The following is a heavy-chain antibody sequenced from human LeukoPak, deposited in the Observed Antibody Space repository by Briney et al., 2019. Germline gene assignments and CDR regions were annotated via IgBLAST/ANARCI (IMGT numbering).Heavy chain of an antibody. CDR2: IYHSGST. D-gene: IGHD3-10*01. CDR3: ASRGRFGELLRRFDY. J-gene: IGHJ4*02. V-gene: IGHV4-4*02. Sequence: SSETLSLTCAVSGGSISSSNWWSWVRQPPGKGLEWIGEIYHSGSTNYNPSLKSRVTISVDKSKNQFSLKLSSVTAADTAVYYCASRGRFGELLRRFDYWGQGTLVTVSS. CDR1: GGSISSSNW.